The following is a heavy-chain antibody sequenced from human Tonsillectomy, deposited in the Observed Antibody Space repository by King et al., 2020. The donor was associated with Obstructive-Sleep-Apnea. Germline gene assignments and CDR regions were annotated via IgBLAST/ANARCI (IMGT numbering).Heavy chain of an antibody. J-gene: IGHJ6*02. CDR2: MSSNGGST. CDR1: GFTFSSYV. CDR3: ARDTNYGDYDPSIYYGMDV. D-gene: IGHD4-17*01. V-gene: IGHV3-64*01. Sequence: VQLVESGGGLVQPGGSLTLSCAASGFTFSSYVMHWVRQAPGKGLEYVSGMSSNGGSTYYANSVKGRFTISRDNSKNTLYLQMGSLRAEDMAVYYCARDTNYGDYDPSIYYGMDVWGQGTTVTVSS.